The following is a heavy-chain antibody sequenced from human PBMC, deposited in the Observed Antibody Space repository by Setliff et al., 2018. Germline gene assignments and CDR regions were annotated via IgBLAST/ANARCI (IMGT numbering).Heavy chain of an antibody. J-gene: IGHJ4*02. CDR2: ITHTGTTGST. CDR3: ARELGVAGTDY. Sequence: LTCTVSGGSISSYYWTWIRQSPAKGLEWIGEITHTGTTGSTKYNPSLKSRVTISVDTSKNQFSLKLSSVTAADTAVYYCARELGVAGTDYWGQGTLVTVSS. V-gene: IGHV4-34*01. D-gene: IGHD6-19*01. CDR1: GGSISSYY.